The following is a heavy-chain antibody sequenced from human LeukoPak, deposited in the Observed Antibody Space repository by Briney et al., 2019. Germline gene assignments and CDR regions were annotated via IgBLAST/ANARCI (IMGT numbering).Heavy chain of an antibody. CDR1: GYTFTSYG. J-gene: IGHJ4*02. V-gene: IGHV1-18*01. CDR3: AREGGVWLVPHFDY. CDR2: ISAYNGNT. D-gene: IGHD6-19*01. Sequence: ASVKVSCKASGYTFTSYGISWVRQAPGQGLECMGWISAYNGNTNYAQKLQGRVTMTTDTSTSTAYMELRSLRSDDTAVYYCAREGGVWLVPHFDYWGQGTLVTVSS.